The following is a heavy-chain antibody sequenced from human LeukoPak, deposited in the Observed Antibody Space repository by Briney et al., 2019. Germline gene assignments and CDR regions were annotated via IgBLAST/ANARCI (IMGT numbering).Heavy chain of an antibody. V-gene: IGHV3-64*01. CDR3: ARGCGSYSPFDY. CDR2: ISSNGGST. Sequence: GGSLRLSCAASGFTFSSYAMHWVRQAPGKGLEYVSAISSNGGSTYYANSVKGRFTISRDNSKNTLYLQMGSLRAEDMAVYYCARGCGSYSPFDYWGQGTLVTVSS. CDR1: GFTFSSYA. J-gene: IGHJ4*02. D-gene: IGHD1-26*01.